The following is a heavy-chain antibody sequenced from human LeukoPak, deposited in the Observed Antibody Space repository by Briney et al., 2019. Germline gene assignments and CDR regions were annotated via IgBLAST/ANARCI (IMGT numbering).Heavy chain of an antibody. V-gene: IGHV3-11*01. J-gene: IGHJ3*02. CDR2: ISSSGSTI. CDR3: ARGGIVVVSTTDAFDI. Sequence: GGSLRLSCAASGFTFSDYYMSWIRQAPGKGLEWVSYISSSGSTIYYADSVKGRFTISRDNAKNSLYLQMNSLRAEDTAVYYCARGGIVVVSTTDAFDIWGQGTMVTVSS. CDR1: GFTFSDYY. D-gene: IGHD3-22*01.